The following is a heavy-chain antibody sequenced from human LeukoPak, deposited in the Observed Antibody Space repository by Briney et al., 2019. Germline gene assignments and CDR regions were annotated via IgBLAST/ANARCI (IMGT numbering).Heavy chain of an antibody. CDR2: IIPILGIT. CDR1: GDTFSSYT. CDR3: ARRSHCSRTSCPLD. Sequence: ASVKVSCKASGDTFSSYTITWVRQAPGQGLEWMGRIIPILGITNYAQKFEVRVTITADISTSTGYMELNSLRSEDTAVYYCARRSHCSRTSCPLDWGQGTPVTVSS. J-gene: IGHJ4*02. D-gene: IGHD2-2*01. V-gene: IGHV1-69*02.